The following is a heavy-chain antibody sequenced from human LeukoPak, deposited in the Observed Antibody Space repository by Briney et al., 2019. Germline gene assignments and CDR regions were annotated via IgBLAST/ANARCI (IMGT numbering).Heavy chain of an antibody. CDR3: ARGLTGRTATGRDYYYGMDV. Sequence: SETLSLTCAVFGGSFSGFYCSWIRQSPGKGLEWIGEIDHRGSTTYNPSLKSRVTISVDTSKKEVSLKVSSVTAADTAVYYCARGLTGRTATGRDYYYGMDVWGQGTTVTVSS. CDR2: IDHRGST. V-gene: IGHV4-34*01. D-gene: IGHD1-1*01. CDR1: GGSFSGFY. J-gene: IGHJ6*02.